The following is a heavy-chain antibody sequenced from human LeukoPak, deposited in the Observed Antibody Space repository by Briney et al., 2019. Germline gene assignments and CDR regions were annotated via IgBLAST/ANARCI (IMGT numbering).Heavy chain of an antibody. CDR2: LSGSGAST. J-gene: IGHJ4*02. Sequence: PGGSLRLSCAGSGFTFSTYAMSWVRQAPGKGLEWVSGLSGSGASTYYVDSVRGRFTISRDNSKNTLYLQMNSLRAEDTALYYCAKAVSSSTAGSDYWGQGTLVTVSS. D-gene: IGHD6-13*01. CDR1: GFTFSTYA. CDR3: AKAVSSSTAGSDY. V-gene: IGHV3-23*01.